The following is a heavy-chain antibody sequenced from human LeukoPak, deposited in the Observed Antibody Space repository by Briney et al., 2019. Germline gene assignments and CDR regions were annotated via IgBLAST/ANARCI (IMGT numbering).Heavy chain of an antibody. V-gene: IGHV4-34*01. J-gene: IGHJ4*02. D-gene: IGHD1-14*01. Sequence: KTSETLSPTCAVYGGSFSGYYWSWIRQPPGKGLEWIGEINHSGSTNYNPSLKSRVTISVDTSKNQFSLKLSSVTAADTAVYYCARGRGLNPRFSFDYWGQGTLVTVSS. CDR2: INHSGST. CDR1: GGSFSGYY. CDR3: ARGRGLNPRFSFDY.